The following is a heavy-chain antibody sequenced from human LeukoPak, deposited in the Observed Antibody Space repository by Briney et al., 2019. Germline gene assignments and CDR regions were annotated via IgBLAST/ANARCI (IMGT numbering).Heavy chain of an antibody. D-gene: IGHD1-26*01. J-gene: IGHJ4*02. CDR3: AREPPPSYSGGREYYFDY. CDR1: GYTFTSYY. V-gene: IGHV1-46*01. CDR2: INPSGGST. Sequence: ASVKVSCKASGYTFTSYYIHLVRQAPGQGLEWMGIINPSGGSTSYAQKFRGRLTTTRDTSTSTLYMELSSLRSEDTAVYYCAREPPPSYSGGREYYFDYWGQGTLVTVSS.